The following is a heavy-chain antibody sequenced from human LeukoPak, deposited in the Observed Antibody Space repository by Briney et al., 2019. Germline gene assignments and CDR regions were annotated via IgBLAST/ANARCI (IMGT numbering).Heavy chain of an antibody. CDR3: ARRELEHSSSEWFDP. Sequence: SETLSLTCTVSGGSISSSSYYWGWIRQPPGKGLEWIGSIYYSGSTYYNPSLKSRVTISVDTSKNQFSLKLSSVTAADTAVYYCARRELEHSSSEWFDPWGQGTLVTVSS. CDR1: GGSISSSSYY. V-gene: IGHV4-39*01. D-gene: IGHD6-6*01. J-gene: IGHJ5*02. CDR2: IYYSGST.